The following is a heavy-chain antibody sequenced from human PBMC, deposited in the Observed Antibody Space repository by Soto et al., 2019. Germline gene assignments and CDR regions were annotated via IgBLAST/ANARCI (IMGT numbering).Heavy chain of an antibody. Sequence: QVQLVQSGAEVKKPGSSVKVSCKASGGTFSSYAISWVRQAPGQGLEWMGGIIPIFGTANYAQKFQGRVTITADEVTSTAYMELSSLRSEDTAVYYCASPSGYCISTSCFKDFDYWGQGTLVTVSS. D-gene: IGHD2-2*01. CDR1: GGTFSSYA. J-gene: IGHJ4*02. CDR2: IIPIFGTA. V-gene: IGHV1-69*12. CDR3: ASPSGYCISTSCFKDFDY.